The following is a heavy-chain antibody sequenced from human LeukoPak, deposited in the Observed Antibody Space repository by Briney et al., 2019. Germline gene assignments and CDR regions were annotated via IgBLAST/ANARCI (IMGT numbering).Heavy chain of an antibody. CDR2: INPNSGGT. CDR1: GYTFTGYY. V-gene: IGHV1-2*02. Sequence: GASVKVSCKASGYTFTGYYMHWVRQAPGQGLEGMGWINPNSGGTNYAQKFQGRVTMTRDTSISTAYMELSRLRSDDTAVYYCARERAYDSSGYYWDYWGQGTLVTVSS. D-gene: IGHD3-22*01. J-gene: IGHJ4*02. CDR3: ARERAYDSSGYYWDY.